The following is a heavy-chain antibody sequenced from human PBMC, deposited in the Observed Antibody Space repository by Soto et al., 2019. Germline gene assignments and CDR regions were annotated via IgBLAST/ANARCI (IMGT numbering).Heavy chain of an antibody. CDR1: GGSISSSSYY. CDR3: ARHPXSAYYDFWTWDPSGMDV. V-gene: IGHV4-39*01. D-gene: IGHD3-3*01. J-gene: IGHJ6*02. Sequence: SETLSLTCTVSGGSISSSSYYWGWIRQPPGKGVEWIGSIYYSGSTYYNPSLKSRVTISVDTSKNQFSLKLSSVTAADTAVYYCARHPXSAYYDFWTWDPSGMDVWGQGTTVTVSS. CDR2: IYYSGST.